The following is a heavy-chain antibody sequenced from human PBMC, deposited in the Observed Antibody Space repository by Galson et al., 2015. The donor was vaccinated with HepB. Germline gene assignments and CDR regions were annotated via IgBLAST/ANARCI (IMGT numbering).Heavy chain of an antibody. CDR2: IKSKTDGGTT. CDR1: GFTFSSYA. V-gene: IGHV3-15*01. D-gene: IGHD1-26*01. Sequence: SLRLSCAASGFTFSSYAMSWVRQAPGKGLEWVGLIKSKTDGGTTAYAAPVKGRFTISRDDSKNTLYLQMNSLKTDDTAVYYCTTAIRWEHEINYWGQGTLVTVSS. CDR3: TTAIRWEHEINY. J-gene: IGHJ4*02.